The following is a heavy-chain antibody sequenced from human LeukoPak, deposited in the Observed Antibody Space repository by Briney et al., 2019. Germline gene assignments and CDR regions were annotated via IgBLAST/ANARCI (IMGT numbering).Heavy chain of an antibody. CDR3: ARGYYDSSGYPSWFDP. CDR2: IYYSGST. J-gene: IGHJ5*02. CDR1: GGSISSYY. D-gene: IGHD3-22*01. V-gene: IGHV4-59*01. Sequence: PSETLSLTCTVSGGSISSYYWSWIRQPPGKGLEWIGYIYYSGSTNYNPSLKSRVTISVDTSKNQFSLKLSSVTAADTAVYYCARGYYDSSGYPSWFDPWGQGTLVTVSS.